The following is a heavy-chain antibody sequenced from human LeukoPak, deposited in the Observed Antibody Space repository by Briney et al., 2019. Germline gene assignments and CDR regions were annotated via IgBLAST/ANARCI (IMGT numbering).Heavy chain of an antibody. D-gene: IGHD5-12*01. V-gene: IGHV4-59*01. Sequence: SETLSLTCTVSGGSISSYYWSWIRQPPGKGLEWIGYIYYSGSTNYNPSLKSRVTISVDTSKNQFSLKLSSVTAADTAVYYCARRGWLRPNYYYYYYMDVWGKGTTVTVSS. CDR1: GGSISSYY. CDR3: ARRGWLRPNYYYYYYMDV. CDR2: IYYSGST. J-gene: IGHJ6*03.